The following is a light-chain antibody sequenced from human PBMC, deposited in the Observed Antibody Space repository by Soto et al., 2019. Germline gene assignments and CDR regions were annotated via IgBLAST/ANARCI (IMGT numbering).Light chain of an antibody. Sequence: DLQMPQSPSTLSASVGDRVTITCRASQSISNWLAWYQQKPGKAPKLLIYKASTLESGVPSRLSGSGSGTEFTLTISSLQPEDFATYVFQQYNSDWYTFGQGTKLDIK. CDR1: QSISNW. V-gene: IGKV1-5*03. J-gene: IGKJ2*01. CDR2: KAS. CDR3: QQYNSDWYT.